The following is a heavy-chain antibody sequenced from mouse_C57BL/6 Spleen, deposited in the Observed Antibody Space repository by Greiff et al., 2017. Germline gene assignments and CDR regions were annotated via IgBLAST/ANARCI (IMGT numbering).Heavy chain of an antibody. Sequence: VQLQESGAKLVKPGASVKISCKASGYAFSSYWMNWVKQRPGKGLEWIGQIYPGAGDTNYNGQFKGKATLTADKSSSTAYMQLSSLTSGDSAVYFCARRDYYYGSGYWYFDVWGTGTTVTVSS. V-gene: IGHV1-80*01. CDR1: GYAFSSYW. D-gene: IGHD1-1*01. J-gene: IGHJ1*03. CDR3: ARRDYYYGSGYWYFDV. CDR2: IYPGAGDT.